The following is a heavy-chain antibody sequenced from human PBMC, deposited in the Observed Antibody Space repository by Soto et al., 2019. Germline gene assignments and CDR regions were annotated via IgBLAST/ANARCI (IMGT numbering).Heavy chain of an antibody. CDR2: ISAYNGNT. Sequence: QVQLVQSGAEVKKPGASVKVSCKASGYTFTSYGISWVRQAPGQGLEWMGWISAYNGNTNYAQKLQGRVTMTTDTSTSPAYMELRSLRSDDTAVYYCARGGYCSSTSCRRYYYYGMDVWGQGTTVTVSS. CDR1: GYTFTSYG. CDR3: ARGGYCSSTSCRRYYYYGMDV. D-gene: IGHD2-2*01. V-gene: IGHV1-18*01. J-gene: IGHJ6*02.